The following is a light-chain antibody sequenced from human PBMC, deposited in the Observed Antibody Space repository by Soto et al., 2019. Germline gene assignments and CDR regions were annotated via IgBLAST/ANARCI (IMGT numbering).Light chain of an antibody. V-gene: IGKV3-11*01. CDR1: QSVSSN. J-gene: IGKJ1*01. Sequence: EIVMTQSPATLSLSPGERATLSCRASQSVSSNLAWYQQKPCQAPRLLIYGASTRATGIPARFSGSGSGTDFTLTISSLEPEDFAVYYCQQRSNWPPTFGQGTKVDIK. CDR2: GAS. CDR3: QQRSNWPPT.